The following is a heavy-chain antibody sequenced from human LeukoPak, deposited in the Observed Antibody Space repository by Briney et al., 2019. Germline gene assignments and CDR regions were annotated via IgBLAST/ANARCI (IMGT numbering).Heavy chain of an antibody. CDR2: IIPIFGTA. V-gene: IGHV1-69*13. CDR3: ARDGATGTTSDY. D-gene: IGHD1-1*01. Sequence: SVKVSCKASGGTFSSYAISWVRQAPGQGLEWMGGIIPIFGTANYAQKFQGRVTITADESTSTAYMELSSLRSEDAAVYYCARDGATGTTSDYWGQGTLVTVSS. J-gene: IGHJ4*02. CDR1: GGTFSSYA.